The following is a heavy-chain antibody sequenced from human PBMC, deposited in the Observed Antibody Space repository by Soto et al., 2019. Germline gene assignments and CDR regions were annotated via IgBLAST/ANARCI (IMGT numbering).Heavy chain of an antibody. CDR1: VGTFGSNA. V-gene: IGHV1-69*13. D-gene: IGHD3-22*01. CDR2: IIPIFGTA. J-gene: IGHJ6*02. CDR3: ASTYYYDSSGYYPYGMDV. Sequence: SVKGPCKASVGTFGSNATSGVSKPPGQGLEWMGGIIPIFGTANYAQKFQGRVTITADESTSTGYMELSSLRSEDTAVYYCASTYYYDSSGYYPYGMDVWGQGTTGTVSS.